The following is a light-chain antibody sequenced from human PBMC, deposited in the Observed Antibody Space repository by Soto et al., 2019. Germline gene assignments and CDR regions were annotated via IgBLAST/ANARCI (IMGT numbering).Light chain of an antibody. CDR1: QGISNY. J-gene: IGKJ5*01. Sequence: IRMTQSPSAMSASLGDRVTITCRPSQGISNYLAWFQQKPGKVPKRLIYAASSLQSGVPPRFIGSGSGTEFTLTINSLQPEDFATYYCQQSYSTPITFGQGTRLEI. CDR3: QQSYSTPIT. V-gene: IGKV1-17*03. CDR2: AAS.